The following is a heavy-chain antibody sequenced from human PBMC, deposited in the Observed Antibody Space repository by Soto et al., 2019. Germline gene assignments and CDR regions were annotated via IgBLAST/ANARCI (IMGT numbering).Heavy chain of an antibody. Sequence: ASVKVSCKAFGYTFTSYYMHWVRQAPGQGLEWMGIINPSGGSTSYAQKFQGRVTMTRDTSTSTVYMELSSLRSEDTAVYYCARLRTYWSGGSCSRPFDYWGQGTLVTVCS. V-gene: IGHV1-46*01. D-gene: IGHD2-15*01. CDR1: GYTFTSYY. CDR3: ARLRTYWSGGSCSRPFDY. CDR2: INPSGGST. J-gene: IGHJ4*02.